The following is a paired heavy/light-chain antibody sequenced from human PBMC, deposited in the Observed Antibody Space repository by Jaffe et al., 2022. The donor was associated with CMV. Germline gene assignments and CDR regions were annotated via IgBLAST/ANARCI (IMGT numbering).Light chain of an antibody. Sequence: EIVLTQSPGTLSLSPGERATLSCRASQSVSSSYLAWYQQKPGQAPRLLIYGASSRATGIPDRFSGSGSGTDFTLTISRLEPEDFAVYYCQQYGSSPPNTFGGGTKVEIK. CDR2: GAS. V-gene: IGKV3-20*01. CDR3: QQYGSSPPNT. CDR1: QSVSSSY. J-gene: IGKJ4*01.
Heavy chain of an antibody. Sequence: QVQLVESGGGLVKPGGSLRLSCAASGFTFSDYYMSWIRQAPGKGLEWVSYISSSGSTIYYADSVKGRFTISRDNAKNSLYLQMNSLRAEDTAVYYCARARFWGSIGGYFDYWGQGTLVTVSS. CDR1: GFTFSDYY. J-gene: IGHJ4*02. D-gene: IGHD3-16*01. CDR3: ARARFWGSIGGYFDY. CDR2: ISSSGSTI. V-gene: IGHV3-11*01.